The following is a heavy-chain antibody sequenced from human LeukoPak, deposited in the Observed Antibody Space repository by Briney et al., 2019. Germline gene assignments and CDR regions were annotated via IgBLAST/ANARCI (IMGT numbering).Heavy chain of an antibody. V-gene: IGHV1-2*06. Sequence: ASVKVSCKASGYTFTGYYMHWVRQAPGQGLERMGRINPNSGGTNYAQKFQGRVTMTRDTSISTAYMELSRLRSDDTAVYYCARSPKYYYDSSGYTDYWGQGTLVTVSS. CDR1: GYTFTGYY. CDR2: INPNSGGT. J-gene: IGHJ4*02. D-gene: IGHD3-22*01. CDR3: ARSPKYYYDSSGYTDY.